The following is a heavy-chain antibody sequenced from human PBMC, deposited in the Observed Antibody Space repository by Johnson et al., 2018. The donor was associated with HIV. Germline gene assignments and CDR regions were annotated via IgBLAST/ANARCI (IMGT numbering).Heavy chain of an antibody. CDR2: ISYDGTNK. CDR1: GFTFRNYG. Sequence: QVQLVESGGGVVQPGGSLRLSCAASGFTFRNYGMHWVRQAPGKGLEWVTFISYDGTNKYYAGSVKGRFNISRENSKNTLSLQMNSLRADDTAVYYCAREEEYSYGFGAFDIWGQGTMVTASS. D-gene: IGHD5-18*01. J-gene: IGHJ3*02. V-gene: IGHV3-30*19. CDR3: AREEEYSYGFGAFDI.